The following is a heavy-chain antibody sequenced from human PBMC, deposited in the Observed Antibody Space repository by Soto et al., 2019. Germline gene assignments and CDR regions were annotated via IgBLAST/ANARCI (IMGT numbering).Heavy chain of an antibody. CDR1: GLTLSGYW. J-gene: IGHJ4*02. D-gene: IGHD2-15*01. Sequence: GGSLRLSCAASGLTLSGYWMNWVRQAPGRGLEWVANIKYDGSEKYNVDSVKGRFTISRDNAKNSLYLQMNSLTVEDTAVYFCATSNCPLYWGQGTLVTVSS. CDR2: IKYDGSEK. V-gene: IGHV3-7*05. CDR3: ATSNCPLY.